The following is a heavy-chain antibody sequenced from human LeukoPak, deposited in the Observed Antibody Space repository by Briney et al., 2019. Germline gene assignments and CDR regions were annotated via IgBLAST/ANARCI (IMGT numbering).Heavy chain of an antibody. J-gene: IGHJ4*02. CDR2: IYYSGST. CDR1: GGSISSNY. Sequence: SETLSLTCTVSGGSISSNYWSWIRQPPGKGLVWIGYIYYSGSTKYNPSLKSRVTISVDTSKNQFSLKVSSVTAADTAVYYCARESGSGSPPYYFDYWGQGTLVTVSS. CDR3: ARESGSGSPPYYFDY. D-gene: IGHD3-10*01. V-gene: IGHV4-59*01.